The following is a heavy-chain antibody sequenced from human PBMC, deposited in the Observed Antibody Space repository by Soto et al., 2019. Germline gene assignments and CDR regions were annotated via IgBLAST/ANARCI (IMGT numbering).Heavy chain of an antibody. CDR1: GFTFSSYA. J-gene: IGHJ6*02. V-gene: IGHV3-23*01. Sequence: GSLRLSCAASGFTFSSYAMSWVRQAPGKGLEWVSAISGSGGSTYYADSVKGRFTISRDNSKNTLYLQMNSLRAEDTAVYYCAKALDFWSGFIRAYYYYGMDVWGQGTTVTVSS. D-gene: IGHD3-3*01. CDR2: ISGSGGST. CDR3: AKALDFWSGFIRAYYYYGMDV.